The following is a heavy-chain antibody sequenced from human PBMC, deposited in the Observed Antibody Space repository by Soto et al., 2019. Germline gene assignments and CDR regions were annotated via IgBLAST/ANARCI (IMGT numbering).Heavy chain of an antibody. J-gene: IGHJ3*02. D-gene: IGHD4-17*01. CDR1: GFTFSSYA. CDR2: ISYGGSNK. Sequence: GGSLRLSCAASGFTFSSYAMHWVRQAPGKGLEWVAFISYGGSNKYYADSVKGRFTISRDNSKNTLYLQMNSLRAEDTSVYYCASLRYGDYAFDIWGQGTMVTVSS. V-gene: IGHV3-30-3*01. CDR3: ASLRYGDYAFDI.